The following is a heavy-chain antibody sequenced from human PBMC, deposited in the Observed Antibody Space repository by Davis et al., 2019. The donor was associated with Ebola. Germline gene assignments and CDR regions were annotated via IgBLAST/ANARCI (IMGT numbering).Heavy chain of an antibody. CDR2: ISYDGINN. CDR1: GFTFRSYA. D-gene: IGHD4-17*01. Sequence: GGSLRLSCAASGFTFRSYAMHWVRQAPGKGLEWVAVISYDGINNYFADSVKGRFTISRDDSKSTLYLQMNSLTAEDTAVYYCASHGYGDYSGNLEHYYFRYWGQGTLVTVSS. J-gene: IGHJ4*02. V-gene: IGHV3-30-3*01. CDR3: ASHGYGDYSGNLEHYYFRY.